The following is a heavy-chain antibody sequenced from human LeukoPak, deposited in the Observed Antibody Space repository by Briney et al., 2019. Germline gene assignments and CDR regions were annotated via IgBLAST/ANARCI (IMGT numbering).Heavy chain of an antibody. V-gene: IGHV3-7*01. CDR1: GFTFSSYW. CDR2: IKQDGSEK. J-gene: IGHJ4*02. CDR3: ARGKAYVGARYFDY. Sequence: GGSLRLSCAASGFTFSSYWMSWVRQAPGKGLEWVANIKQDGSEKYYVDSVKGRFTISRDNAKNSLYLQMNSLRAEDTAVYYCARGKAYVGARYFDYWGQGTLVTVSS. D-gene: IGHD2-21*01.